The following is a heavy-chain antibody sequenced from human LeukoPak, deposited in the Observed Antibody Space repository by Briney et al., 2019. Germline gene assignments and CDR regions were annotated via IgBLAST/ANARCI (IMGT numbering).Heavy chain of an antibody. CDR3: AMEKYCTPNVCLHGRFYFNY. J-gene: IGHJ4*02. CDR2: MSADGRSE. CDR1: GFPFSTYS. D-gene: IGHD2-8*01. Sequence: GGSLRLSCAASGFPFSTYSMHWVRQAPGKGLEWVAVMSADGRSENYADSVKGRFSISRDNSKNTLYLQVNTLRAEDTAVYFCAMEKYCTPNVCLHGRFYFNYWGQGTLVIVSS. V-gene: IGHV3-30*04.